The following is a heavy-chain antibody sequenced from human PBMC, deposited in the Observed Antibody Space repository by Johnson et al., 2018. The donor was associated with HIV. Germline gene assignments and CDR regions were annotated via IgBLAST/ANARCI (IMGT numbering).Heavy chain of an antibody. D-gene: IGHD5-18*01. Sequence: VQLVESGGGVVQPGRSLRLSCAASGFTFSNYWMSWVRQAPGKGLEWVANINQDGSEKYDVDSVKGRFTISRDNAKNATYLQMNSLRAEDTAVYYCARDRGRGGYSYGRGDAFDIWGQGTMVTVSS. CDR2: INQDGSEK. CDR3: ARDRGRGGYSYGRGDAFDI. V-gene: IGHV3-7*05. CDR1: GFTFSNYW. J-gene: IGHJ3*02.